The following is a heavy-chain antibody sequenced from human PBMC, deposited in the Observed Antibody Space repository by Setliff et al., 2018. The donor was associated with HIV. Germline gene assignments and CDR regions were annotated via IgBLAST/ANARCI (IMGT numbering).Heavy chain of an antibody. CDR2: ISGSGSTI. Sequence: GGSLRLSCAASGFTFSAYYMSWVRQAPGKGLEWVAYISGSGSTIYYPDSMKGRFTISRDSSKNTLYMQMNSLRAEDTAVYYCVRDLVYYYDSSGSFYVAEYFQHWGQGTLVTVSS. CDR3: VRDLVYYYDSSGSFYVAEYFQH. J-gene: IGHJ1*01. D-gene: IGHD3-22*01. V-gene: IGHV3-11*04. CDR1: GFTFSAYY.